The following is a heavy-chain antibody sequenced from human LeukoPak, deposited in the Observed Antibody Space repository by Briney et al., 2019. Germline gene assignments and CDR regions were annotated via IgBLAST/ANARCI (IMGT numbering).Heavy chain of an antibody. Sequence: GRSLRLSCAASGFTFSSYGMRWVRQAPGKGLEWVAVISSDGSNKYYADSVKGRFTISRDNSKNTLYLQMNSLRAEDTAVYYCAKGRGITMVRGVMEDWGQGTLVTVSS. V-gene: IGHV3-30*18. J-gene: IGHJ4*02. D-gene: IGHD3-10*01. CDR1: GFTFSSYG. CDR3: AKGRGITMVRGVMED. CDR2: ISSDGSNK.